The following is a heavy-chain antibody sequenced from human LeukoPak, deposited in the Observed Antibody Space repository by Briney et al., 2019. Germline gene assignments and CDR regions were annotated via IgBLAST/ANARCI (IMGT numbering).Heavy chain of an antibody. CDR2: IIPIFGTA. J-gene: IGHJ5*02. V-gene: IGHV1-69*05. Sequence: SVKVSCKASGGTFRSYAISWVRQAPGQGLEWMGRIIPIFGTANYAQKFQGRVTITTDESTSTAYMELSSLRSEDTAVYYCASIAAAGFWFDPWGQGTLVTVSS. CDR1: GGTFRSYA. CDR3: ASIAAAGFWFDP. D-gene: IGHD6-13*01.